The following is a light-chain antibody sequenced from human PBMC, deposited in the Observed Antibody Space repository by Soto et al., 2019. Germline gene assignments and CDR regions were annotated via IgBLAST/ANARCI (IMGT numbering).Light chain of an antibody. CDR1: QSVSSSY. CDR2: GAS. Sequence: EIVLTQSPGTLSLSPGERATLSCRASQSVSSSYLAWYQQKPGQAPRLLIYGASSRATGIPARFSAWGSGTDFTLTISRVDPADFAFYYCQQYFTSPITFGQGTRREIK. J-gene: IGKJ5*01. CDR3: QQYFTSPIT. V-gene: IGKV3-20*01.